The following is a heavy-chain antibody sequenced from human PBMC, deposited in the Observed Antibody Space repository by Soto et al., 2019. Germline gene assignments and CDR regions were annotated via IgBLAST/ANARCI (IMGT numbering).Heavy chain of an antibody. V-gene: IGHV3-33*01. CDR3: ARDPEGYCSGGSCRPFWFDP. D-gene: IGHD2-15*01. CDR1: GFTFSSYG. Sequence: QVQLVESGGGVVQPGRSLRLSCAASGFTFSSYGMHWVRQAPGKGLEWVAVIWYDGSNKYYADSVKGRFTISRDNSKNTLYPQMNSLRAEDTAVYYCARDPEGYCSGGSCRPFWFDPWGQGTLVTVSS. CDR2: IWYDGSNK. J-gene: IGHJ5*02.